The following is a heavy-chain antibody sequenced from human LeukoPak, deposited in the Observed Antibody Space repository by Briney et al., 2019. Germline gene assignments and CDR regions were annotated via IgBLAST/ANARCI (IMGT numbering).Heavy chain of an antibody. CDR1: GGSISSYY. V-gene: IGHV4-59*01. CDR3: ARDFFGSRGYYGVFDY. D-gene: IGHD3-22*01. CDR2: IYYSGST. Sequence: SETLSLTCTVSGGSISSYYWSWIRQPPGKGLEWIGYIYYSGSTNYNPSLKSRVTISVDTSKNQFSLKLSSVTAADTAVYYCARDFFGSRGYYGVFDYWGQGTLVTVSS. J-gene: IGHJ4*02.